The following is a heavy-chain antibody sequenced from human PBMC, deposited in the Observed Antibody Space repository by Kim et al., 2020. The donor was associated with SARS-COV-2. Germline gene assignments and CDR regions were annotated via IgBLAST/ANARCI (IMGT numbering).Heavy chain of an antibody. CDR3: TRVIWGTYRYTVY. Sequence: ASVKVSCKASGYTFTMNAISWVRQAPGQGLEWMGWINTDTGNPTYVQAFTRRFVFSVDTSVTPAYLQISSLEPEDTALYYCTRVIWGTYRYTVYLGQGTL. D-gene: IGHD3-16*02. V-gene: IGHV7-4-1*02. J-gene: IGHJ4*02. CDR2: INTDTGNP. CDR1: GYTFTMNA.